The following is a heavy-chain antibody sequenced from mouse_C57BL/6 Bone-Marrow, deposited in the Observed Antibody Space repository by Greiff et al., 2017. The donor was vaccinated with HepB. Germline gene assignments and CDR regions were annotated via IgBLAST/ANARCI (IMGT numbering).Heavy chain of an antibody. D-gene: IGHD3-2*02. J-gene: IGHJ4*01. CDR1: GFTFSDYG. CDR3: ARQGGSGYDYAMDY. Sequence: EVQLQQSGGGLVQPGGSLKLSCAASGFTFSDYGMTWVRQAPRKGPEWVAFISNLAYSIYYADTVTGRFTISRENAKNTLYLEMSSLRSEDTAMYYCARQGGSGYDYAMDYWGQGTSVTVSS. CDR2: ISNLAYSI. V-gene: IGHV5-15*01.